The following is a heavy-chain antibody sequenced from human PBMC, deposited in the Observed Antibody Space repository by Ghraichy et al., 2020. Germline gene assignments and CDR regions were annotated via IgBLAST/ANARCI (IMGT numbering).Heavy chain of an antibody. V-gene: IGHV3-7*03. CDR1: GFTFSNYW. CDR2: IKPDGSVR. J-gene: IGHJ4*01. D-gene: IGHD1-1*01. Sequence: GGSLRLSCAASGFTFSNYWMSWVRQAPGKGLEWVANIKPDGSVRFYVDSVKGRFTISRDNAKNSLYLQMNSLRAEDTAVYYCATPGGIHWNDGYFDYWGQGTQVTVSS. CDR3: ATPGGIHWNDGYFDY.